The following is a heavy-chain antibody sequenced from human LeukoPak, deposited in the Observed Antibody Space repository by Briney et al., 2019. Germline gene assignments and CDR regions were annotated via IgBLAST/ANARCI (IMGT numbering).Heavy chain of an antibody. CDR2: IIPIFGTA. CDR3: ARERAAAAGGIDY. J-gene: IGHJ4*02. Sequence: SVKVSCKASGGTFSSYAISWVRQAPGQGLEWMGGIIPIFGTANYAQKFQGRVTITTDESTSTAYMELSRLRSDDTAVYYCARERAAAAGGIDYWGQGTLVTVSS. D-gene: IGHD6-13*01. V-gene: IGHV1-69*05. CDR1: GGTFSSYA.